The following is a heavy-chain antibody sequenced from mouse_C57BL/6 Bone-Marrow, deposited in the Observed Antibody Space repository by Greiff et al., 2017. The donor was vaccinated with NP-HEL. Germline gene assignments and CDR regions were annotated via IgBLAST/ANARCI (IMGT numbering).Heavy chain of an antibody. CDR3: ARDYSGSSYEADY. D-gene: IGHD1-1*01. CDR1: GYTFTSYG. CDR2: IYPRSGNT. Sequence: GYTFTSYGISWVKQRTGQGLEWIGEIYPRSGNTYYNEKFKGKATLTADKSSSTAYMELRSLTSEDSAVYFCARDYSGSSYEADYWGQGTTLTVSS. J-gene: IGHJ2*01. V-gene: IGHV1-81*01.